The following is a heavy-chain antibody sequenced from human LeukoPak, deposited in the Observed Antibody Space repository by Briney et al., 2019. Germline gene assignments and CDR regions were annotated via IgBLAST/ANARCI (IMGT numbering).Heavy chain of an antibody. V-gene: IGHV3-11*01. J-gene: IGHJ4*02. Sequence: GGSLRLSCAASGFTFSDYYMSWIRQAPGKGLEWVSYISSSGSTIYYADSVKGRFTISRDNAKNSLYLQMNSLRAEDTAVYYCARDPKVVDTAMVTPYGGQGTLVTVSS. CDR2: ISSSGSTI. D-gene: IGHD5-18*01. CDR3: ARDPKVVDTAMVTPY. CDR1: GFTFSDYY.